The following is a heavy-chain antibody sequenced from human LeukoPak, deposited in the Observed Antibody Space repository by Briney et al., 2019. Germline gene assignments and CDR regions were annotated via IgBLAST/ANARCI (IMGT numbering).Heavy chain of an antibody. D-gene: IGHD3-10*01. CDR1: GGSLSSYY. V-gene: IGHV4-59*01. J-gene: IGHJ4*02. CDR2: IYYSGST. CDR3: ARDYYFGSGTYSGFDY. Sequence: PSETLSLTCTVSGGSLSSYYWTWIRQPPGKGPEWIGYIYYSGSTNYNPSLKSRLTISVDTSKNQFSLRLSSVTAADTAVYYCARDYYFGSGTYSGFDYWGQGTLVTVSS.